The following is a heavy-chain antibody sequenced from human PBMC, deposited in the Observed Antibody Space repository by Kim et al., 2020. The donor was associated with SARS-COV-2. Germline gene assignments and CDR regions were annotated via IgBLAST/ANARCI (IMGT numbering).Heavy chain of an antibody. V-gene: IGHV4-59*13. J-gene: IGHJ4*02. CDR3: ARAMAAAGRFDY. Sequence: SETLSLTCTVSGGSISSYYWSWIRQPPGKGLEWIGYIYYSGSTNYNPSLKSRVTISVDTSKNQFSLKLSSVTAADTAVYYCARAMAAAGRFDYWGQGTLVTVSS. CDR2: IYYSGST. D-gene: IGHD6-13*01. CDR1: GGSISSYY.